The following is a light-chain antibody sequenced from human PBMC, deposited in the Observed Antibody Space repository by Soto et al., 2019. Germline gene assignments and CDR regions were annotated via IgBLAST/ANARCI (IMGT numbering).Light chain of an antibody. V-gene: IGLV2-14*01. Sequence: QSVLTQPGSVSGSPGQSVAISYTRTSSDVGAYNYISWYQQHPGKAPKLLLSEVSNRPSGVSDRFSGSKSGNTASLTISGLQAEDEADYYCSSLTTSFTYVFGTGTKVTVL. CDR1: SSDVGAYNY. J-gene: IGLJ1*01. CDR3: SSLTTSFTYV. CDR2: EVS.